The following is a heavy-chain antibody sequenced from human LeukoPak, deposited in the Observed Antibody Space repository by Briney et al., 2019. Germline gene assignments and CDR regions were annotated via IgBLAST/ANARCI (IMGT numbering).Heavy chain of an antibody. CDR2: ISSSGSTI. D-gene: IGHD2-2*01. V-gene: IGHV3-11*04. J-gene: IGHJ3*02. CDR1: GFTFSDYY. CDR3: ARAEYSSSTSCYDDAFDI. Sequence: VGSLRLSCAASGFTFSDYYMSWIRQAPGKGLEWVSYISSSGSTIYYADSVKGRFTISRDNAKNSLYLQMNSLRAEDTAVYYCARAEYSSSTSCYDDAFDIWGQGTMVTVSS.